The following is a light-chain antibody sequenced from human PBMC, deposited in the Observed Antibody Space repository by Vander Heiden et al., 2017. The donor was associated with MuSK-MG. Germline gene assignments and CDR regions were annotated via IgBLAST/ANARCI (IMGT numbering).Light chain of an antibody. V-gene: IGKV1-39*01. J-gene: IGKJ5*01. CDR2: AAS. Sequence: DIQMTKYPSSLSASVGERVTIICRGSRDILNTLNWYQQKPEKAPNIVIDAASIFRPGVPSRSSGTFARTDFTLTITRLQPDDVGTYYCQQGFKTPITFGQGTRLELK. CDR1: RDILNT. CDR3: QQGFKTPIT.